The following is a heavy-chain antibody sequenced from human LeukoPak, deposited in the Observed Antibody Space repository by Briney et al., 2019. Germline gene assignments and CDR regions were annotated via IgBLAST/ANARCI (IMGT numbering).Heavy chain of an antibody. CDR2: ISGSGGST. CDR3: AKEGCSTTSCYHFDY. CDR1: GFIFSDSA. Sequence: GGSLRLSCVASGFIFSDSAIHWVRQAPGKGLEWVSVISGSGGSTYYADSVKGRFTISRDNSKNTLYLQMNSLRAEDTAVYYCAKEGCSTTSCYHFDYWGQGTLVTVSS. D-gene: IGHD2-2*01. J-gene: IGHJ4*02. V-gene: IGHV3-23*01.